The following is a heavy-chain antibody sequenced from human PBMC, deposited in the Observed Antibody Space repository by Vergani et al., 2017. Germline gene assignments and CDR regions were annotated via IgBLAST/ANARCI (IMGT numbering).Heavy chain of an antibody. CDR3: AKDSYYYDSSGYSGDDY. J-gene: IGHJ4*02. Sequence: EVQLLESGGGLVQPGGSLRLSCAASGFTFSSYAMSWVRQAPGKGLELVSAISGSGGSTYYADSVKGRFTISRDNSKNTLYLQMNSLRAEDTAVYYCAKDSYYYDSSGYSGDDYWGQGTLVTVSS. D-gene: IGHD3-22*01. CDR2: ISGSGGST. CDR1: GFTFSSYA. V-gene: IGHV3-23*01.